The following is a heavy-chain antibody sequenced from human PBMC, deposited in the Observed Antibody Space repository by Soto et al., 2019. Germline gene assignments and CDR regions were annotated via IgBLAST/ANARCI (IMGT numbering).Heavy chain of an antibody. J-gene: IGHJ3*02. CDR2: IYYSGST. V-gene: IGHV4-59*08. Sequence: SETLSLTCTVSGGSISSYYWSWIRQPPGKGLEWIGYIYYSGSTNYNPSLKSRVTISVDTSKNQFSLKLSSVTAADTVVYYCARQGSGSPFDIWGQGTMVTVSS. CDR3: ARQGSGSPFDI. D-gene: IGHD3-10*01. CDR1: GGSISSYY.